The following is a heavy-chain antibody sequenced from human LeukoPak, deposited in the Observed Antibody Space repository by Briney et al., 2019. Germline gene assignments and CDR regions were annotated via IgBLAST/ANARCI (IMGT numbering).Heavy chain of an antibody. CDR3: ARVDCSSTSCYAMSAFDI. CDR1: GGSISSYY. CDR2: IYYSGST. D-gene: IGHD2-2*01. Sequence: SETLSLTCTVFGGSISSYYWSWIRQPPGKGLEWIGYIYYSGSTNYNPSLKSRVTISVDTSKNQFSLKLSSVTAADTAVYYCARVDCSSTSCYAMSAFDIWGQGTMVTVSS. J-gene: IGHJ3*02. V-gene: IGHV4-59*01.